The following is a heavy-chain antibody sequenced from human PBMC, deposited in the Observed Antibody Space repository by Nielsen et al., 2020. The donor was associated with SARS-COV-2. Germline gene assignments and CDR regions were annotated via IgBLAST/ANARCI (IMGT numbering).Heavy chain of an antibody. J-gene: IGHJ4*02. CDR2: IYHTGTT. V-gene: IGHV4-4*02. Sequence: WIRQPPGKGLEWIGEIYHTGTTNYNPSLKSRVTISVDKSKNQFSLKLSFVTAADTAVYYCAKGWETIFGLEYWGPGTLVTVSS. D-gene: IGHD3/OR15-3a*01. CDR3: AKGWETIFGLEY.